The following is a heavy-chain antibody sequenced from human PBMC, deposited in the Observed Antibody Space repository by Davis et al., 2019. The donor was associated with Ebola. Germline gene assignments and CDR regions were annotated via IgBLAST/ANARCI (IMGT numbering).Heavy chain of an antibody. V-gene: IGHV3-48*02. Sequence: PGGSLRLSCAASGFTFSDASMNWVRQAPGKGLEWIAYISSSSDSVYYADSVEGRFTISRDNARNSLYLQMNGLRDEETAVYYCARSYLISTWGQGTLVTVSS. CDR1: GFTFSDAS. D-gene: IGHD3-10*01. CDR3: ARSYLIST. CDR2: ISSSSDSV. J-gene: IGHJ5*02.